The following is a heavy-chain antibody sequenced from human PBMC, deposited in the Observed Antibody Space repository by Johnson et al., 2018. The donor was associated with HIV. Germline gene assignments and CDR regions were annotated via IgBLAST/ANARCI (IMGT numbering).Heavy chain of an antibody. D-gene: IGHD3-22*01. CDR2: IGTAGDT. CDR3: ARGSSYYYDSSGSDAFDI. V-gene: IGHV3-13*01. CDR1: GFTFSNYD. Sequence: VQLVESVGGVVQPGRSLRLSCAASGFTFSNYDIHWVRQATGKGLEWVSTIGTAGDTYYVGSVKGRFTISRENAKNSLYLQMNSLRAGDTAVYYCARGSSYYYDSSGSDAFDIWGQGTMVTVSS. J-gene: IGHJ3*02.